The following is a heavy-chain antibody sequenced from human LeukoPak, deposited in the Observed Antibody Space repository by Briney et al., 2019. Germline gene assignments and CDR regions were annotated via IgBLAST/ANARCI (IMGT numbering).Heavy chain of an antibody. CDR1: GYTFTSYG. V-gene: IGHV1-18*01. CDR2: ISAYNGNK. CDR3: ARAEEWELPDTLFDY. D-gene: IGHD1-26*01. J-gene: IGHJ4*02. Sequence: GASVKVSCKASGYTFTSYGISWVRQAPGQGLEWMGWISAYNGNKNYAQKLQGRVTMTTDTSTSTAYMELRSLRSDDTAVYYCARAEEWELPDTLFDYWGQGTLVTVSS.